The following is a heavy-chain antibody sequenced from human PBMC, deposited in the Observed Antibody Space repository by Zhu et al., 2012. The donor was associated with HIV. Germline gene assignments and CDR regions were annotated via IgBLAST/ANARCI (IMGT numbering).Heavy chain of an antibody. J-gene: IGHJ4*02. CDR2: INHSGST. D-gene: IGHD5-18*01. V-gene: IGHV4-34*01. CDR3: ARRTTMVTEGVD. CDR1: GGSFSSYY. Sequence: QVQLQQWGAGLLKPSETLSLTCAVYGGSFSSYYWSWIRQPPGKGLEWIGEINHSGSTNYNPSLKSRVTISVDTSKNQLSLKLSSVTAADTAMYYCARRTTMVTEGVDYGAREPWSAS.